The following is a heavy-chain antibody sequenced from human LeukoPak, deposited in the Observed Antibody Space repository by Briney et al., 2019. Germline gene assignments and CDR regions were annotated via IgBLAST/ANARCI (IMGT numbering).Heavy chain of an antibody. CDR3: VQGGHFDF. D-gene: IGHD3-16*01. CDR1: GFSFSRFW. J-gene: IGHJ4*02. CDR2: INEDGREK. V-gene: IGHV3-7*01. Sequence: PGGSLRLSCAASGFSFSRFWMTWGRQAPGKGPEWVANINEDGREKYYVDSVKGRFTISRDNGKNSLYLEMNSLRADDTAVYFCVQGGHFDFWGQGAPVTVYS.